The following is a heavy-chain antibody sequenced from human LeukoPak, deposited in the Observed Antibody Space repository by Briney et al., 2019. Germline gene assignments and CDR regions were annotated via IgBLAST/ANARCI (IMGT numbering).Heavy chain of an antibody. CDR3: ARGGSTSYREFLYNWFDP. D-gene: IGHD3-10*01. J-gene: IGHJ5*02. V-gene: IGHV4-59*01. CDR1: GGSISSYY. CDR2: IYYRGST. Sequence: SETLSLTCTVSGGSISSYYWSWIRQPPGKGLEWIGYIYYRGSTSYNPSLKSRVTISIDTSKNQFSLELSSVTAADTAVYYCARGGSTSYREFLYNWFDPWGQGTLVTVSS.